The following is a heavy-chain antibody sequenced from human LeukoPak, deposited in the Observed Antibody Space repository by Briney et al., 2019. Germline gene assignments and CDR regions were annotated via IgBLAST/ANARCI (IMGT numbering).Heavy chain of an antibody. J-gene: IGHJ4*02. D-gene: IGHD2-2*01. CDR1: GGTFSSHA. CDR2: IIPIYGTA. Sequence: ASVKVSCKASGGTFSSHAISWVRQAPGQGLEWMGGIIPIYGTANYAQKFQGRVTITADESTSTAYMELSSLRSEDTAVYYCANPLGYCSSTSCPWGRFGLFWGQGTLVTVSS. V-gene: IGHV1-69*01. CDR3: ANPLGYCSSTSCPWGRFGLF.